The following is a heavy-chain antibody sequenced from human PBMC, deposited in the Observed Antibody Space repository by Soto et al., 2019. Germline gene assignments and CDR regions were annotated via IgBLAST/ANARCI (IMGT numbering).Heavy chain of an antibody. J-gene: IGHJ4*02. Sequence: QVQLVQSGAEVKKPGSSVKVSCKASGGTFSSYAIDWVRQAPGQGLEWMGGIIPIFGTADYAQKLQGRVTITVDESTSRAYMELSSLRSEDTAVYYCARGQTGGGWGYYFGCWGQGTLVTVSS. V-gene: IGHV1-69*12. CDR2: IIPIFGTA. CDR3: ARGQTGGGWGYYFGC. D-gene: IGHD3-16*01. CDR1: GGTFSSYA.